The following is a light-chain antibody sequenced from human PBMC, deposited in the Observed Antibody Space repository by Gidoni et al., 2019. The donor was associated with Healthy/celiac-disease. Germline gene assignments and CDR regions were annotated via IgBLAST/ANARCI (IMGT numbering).Light chain of an antibody. Sequence: QSALTQPASVSWSPGPSITLSCTGTSSDVGSYNLVSWYQQHPGKAPKLMIYEGSKRPSGVSNRLSGSKSGNTAALTIAGLQAEDEADYYCCSYAGSSTWVFGGGTKLTVL. CDR1: SSDVGSYNL. CDR2: EGS. CDR3: CSYAGSSTWV. J-gene: IGLJ3*02. V-gene: IGLV2-23*01.